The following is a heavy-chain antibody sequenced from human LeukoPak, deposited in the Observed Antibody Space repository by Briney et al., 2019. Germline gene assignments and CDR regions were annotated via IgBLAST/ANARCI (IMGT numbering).Heavy chain of an antibody. Sequence: RPSETLSLTCAVYGGSFSGYYWSWIRQPPGKGLEWIGEINHSGSTNYNPSLKSRVTISVDTSKNQFSLRLSSVTAADTAVYYCARGRGVRGVIPAYDMDVWGKGTTVTVSS. D-gene: IGHD3-10*01. CDR2: INHSGST. J-gene: IGHJ6*04. V-gene: IGHV4-34*01. CDR3: ARGRGVRGVIPAYDMDV. CDR1: GGSFSGYY.